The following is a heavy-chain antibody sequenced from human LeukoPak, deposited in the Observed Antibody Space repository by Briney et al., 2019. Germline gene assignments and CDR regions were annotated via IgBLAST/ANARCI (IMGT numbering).Heavy chain of an antibody. D-gene: IGHD3-22*01. CDR3: ARDPYYDSSGRGKWFDP. CDR2: IKQDGSEK. CDR1: GFTFSSYW. V-gene: IGHV3-7*01. Sequence: SGGSLRLSCAASGFTFSSYWMSWVRQAPGKGLEWVANIKQDGSEKYYVDSVKGRFTISRDNAKNSLYLQMNSLRAEDTAVYYCARDPYYDSSGRGKWFDPWGQGTLVTVSS. J-gene: IGHJ5*02.